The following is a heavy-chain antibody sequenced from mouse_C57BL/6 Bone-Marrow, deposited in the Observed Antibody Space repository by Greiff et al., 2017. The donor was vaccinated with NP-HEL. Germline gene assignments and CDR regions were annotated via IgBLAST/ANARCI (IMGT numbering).Heavy chain of an antibody. Sequence: VQLKHSGPELVKPGASVKISCKASGYTFTDYYMNWVKQSHGKSLEWIGDINPNNGGTSYNQKFKGKATLTVDKSSSTAYMELRSLTSEDSAVYYCALYSNYFYYAMDYWGQGTSVTVSS. D-gene: IGHD2-5*01. J-gene: IGHJ4*01. V-gene: IGHV1-26*01. CDR1: GYTFTDYY. CDR3: ALYSNYFYYAMDY. CDR2: INPNNGGT.